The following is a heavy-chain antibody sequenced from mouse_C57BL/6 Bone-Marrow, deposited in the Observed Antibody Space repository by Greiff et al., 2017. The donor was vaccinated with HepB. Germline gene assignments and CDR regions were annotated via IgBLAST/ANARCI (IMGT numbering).Heavy chain of an antibody. CDR3: NCKGNYFYAMAY. D-gene: IGHD2-1*01. Sequence: EVQVVESGGGLVQPGGSMKLSCVASGFTFSNYWMNWVRQSPEKGLEWVAQIRLKSDHYATHYAESVKGRFTISRADSKSSGYLQMNNLRAEATGIYYCNCKGNYFYAMAYWGQGTSVTVSS. CDR1: GFTFSNYW. CDR2: IRLKSDHYAT. V-gene: IGHV6-3*01. J-gene: IGHJ4*01.